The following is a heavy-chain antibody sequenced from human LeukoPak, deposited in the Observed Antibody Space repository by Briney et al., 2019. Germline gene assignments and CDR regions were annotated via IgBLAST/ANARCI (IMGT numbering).Heavy chain of an antibody. Sequence: QTGGSLRLSCAASGFTVSSNYMSWVRQAPGEGLEWVSVIYSGGSTYYADSVKGRFTISRDNSKNTLYLQMNSLRAEDTAVYYCAREVYGSGSSFDYWGQGTLVTVSS. CDR3: AREVYGSGSSFDY. CDR2: IYSGGST. D-gene: IGHD3-10*01. J-gene: IGHJ4*02. V-gene: IGHV3-53*01. CDR1: GFTVSSNY.